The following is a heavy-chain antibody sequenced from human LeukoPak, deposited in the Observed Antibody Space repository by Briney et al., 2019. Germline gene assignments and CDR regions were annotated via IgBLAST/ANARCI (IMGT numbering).Heavy chain of an antibody. D-gene: IGHD3-22*01. CDR2: ISGSGGST. CDR3: ARNYYDSSGYSPFFDY. CDR1: GFTFSSYA. J-gene: IGHJ4*02. Sequence: PGGSLRLSCAASGFTFSSYAMSWVRQAPGKGLEWVSAISGSGGSTYYADSVQGRFFFSRDNAKNTLYLQLNSLRAEDTAVYYCARNYYDSSGYSPFFDYWGQGTLVTVSS. V-gene: IGHV3-23*01.